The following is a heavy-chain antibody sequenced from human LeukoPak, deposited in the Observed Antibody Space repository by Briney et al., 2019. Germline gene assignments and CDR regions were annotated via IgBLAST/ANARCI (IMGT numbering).Heavy chain of an antibody. CDR3: ARESDVGATLPPTFDI. V-gene: IGHV4-59*01. CDR2: IYYSGST. D-gene: IGHD1-26*01. J-gene: IGHJ3*02. CDR1: GGSISSYY. Sequence: SETLSLTCTVSGGSISSYYWSWIRQPPGKGLEGIVDIYYSGSTNYNPSLKSQVTILVDTSNNQFSLKLSSVTAADTAVYYCARESDVGATLPPTFDIWGQGTMVTVSS.